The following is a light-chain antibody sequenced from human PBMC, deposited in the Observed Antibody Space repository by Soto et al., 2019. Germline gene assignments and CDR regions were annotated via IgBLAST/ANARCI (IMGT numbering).Light chain of an antibody. CDR3: KQSSRIPPT. Sequence: DIQMTQSPSSLSASVGDRVTITCRASQSISSYLNWYQQKPGKAPKLLIYAASSLQTGVPSRFSGSGSGTDFTLTISRVEAEDVGTYYCKQSSRIPPTFGQGTKVEIK. CDR1: QSISSY. J-gene: IGKJ1*01. V-gene: IGKV1-39*01. CDR2: AAS.